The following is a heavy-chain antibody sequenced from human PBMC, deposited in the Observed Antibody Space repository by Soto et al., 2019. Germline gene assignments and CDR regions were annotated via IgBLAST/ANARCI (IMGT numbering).Heavy chain of an antibody. D-gene: IGHD6-19*01. CDR3: ARDRDSSGWYSYYYYGMDV. CDR2: ISAYNGNT. V-gene: IGHV1-18*01. J-gene: IGHJ6*02. Sequence: ASVKVSCKASGYTFTSYGISWVRQAPGQGLEWMGWISAYNGNTNYAQKLQGRVTMTTDTSTSTAYMELRSLRSDDTAVYYCARDRDSSGWYSYYYYGMDVWGQGTTGTVSS. CDR1: GYTFTSYG.